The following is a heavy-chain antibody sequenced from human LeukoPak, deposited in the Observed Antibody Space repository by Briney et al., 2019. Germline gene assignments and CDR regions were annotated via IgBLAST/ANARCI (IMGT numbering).Heavy chain of an antibody. J-gene: IGHJ5*02. D-gene: IGHD6-13*01. Sequence: SVEVSCKASGGTFSSYAISWVRQAPGQGLEWMGGIIPIFGTANYAQKFQGRVTITADESTSTAYMELSSLRSEDTAVYYCARGPYSSSQFDPWGQGTLVTVSS. V-gene: IGHV1-69*01. CDR1: GGTFSSYA. CDR3: ARGPYSSSQFDP. CDR2: IIPIFGTA.